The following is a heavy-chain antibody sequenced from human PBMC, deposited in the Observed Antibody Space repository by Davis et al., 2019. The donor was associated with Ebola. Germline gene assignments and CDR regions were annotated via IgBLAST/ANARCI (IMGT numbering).Heavy chain of an antibody. D-gene: IGHD3-10*01. Sequence: PGGSLRLSCAASGFTFRNYGMHWVRQAPGKGPEWVAFIRYDATNEDYSVSVKGRFTISRDNSKNTLYLQMHSLRTEETARYYCVKDWHYYGSGTYGAFDMWGQGKKVIVSS. CDR3: VKDWHYYGSGTYGAFDM. J-gene: IGHJ3*02. CDR2: IRYDATNE. CDR1: GFTFRNYG. V-gene: IGHV3-30*02.